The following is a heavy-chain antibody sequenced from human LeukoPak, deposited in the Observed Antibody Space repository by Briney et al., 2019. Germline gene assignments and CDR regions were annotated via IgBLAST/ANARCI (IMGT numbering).Heavy chain of an antibody. D-gene: IGHD6-6*01. CDR1: GFTFSSYG. Sequence: GGSLRLSCAASGFTFSSYGMHWVRQAPGKGLEWVAFIRYDGSNKYYADSVKGRSAISRDNSKNTLYLQMNSLRAEDTAVYYCAKDLDGQLASVDWGQGTLVTVSS. CDR2: IRYDGSNK. J-gene: IGHJ4*02. CDR3: AKDLDGQLASVD. V-gene: IGHV3-30*02.